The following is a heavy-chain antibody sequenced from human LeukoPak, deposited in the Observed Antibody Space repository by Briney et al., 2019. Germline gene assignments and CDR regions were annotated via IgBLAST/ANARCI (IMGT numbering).Heavy chain of an antibody. CDR2: IGGSSSSI. J-gene: IGHJ3*02. CDR1: GFTFSTYS. Sequence: GGSLRLPCAASGFTFSTYSMNWVRQAPGKGLEWVSSIGGSSSSIYYADSVKGRFTISRDNAKNSLYLQMNSLRAEDSAVYYCARELEEAFDIWGQGTMVTVSS. D-gene: IGHD3-3*01. CDR3: ARELEEAFDI. V-gene: IGHV3-21*01.